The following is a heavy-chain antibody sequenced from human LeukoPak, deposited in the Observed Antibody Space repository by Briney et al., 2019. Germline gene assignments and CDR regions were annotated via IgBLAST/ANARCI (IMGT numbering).Heavy chain of an antibody. J-gene: IGHJ4*02. Sequence: AASVTVSRKASGYTFTSYAMHWVRQARAQKLEWMGWINAGNGNTKYSHKFQGRVTITRDTSASTAYMELSSLRSEDTAVYYCATVTTNTFDYWGQGTLVTVSS. V-gene: IGHV1-3*01. CDR2: INAGNGNT. D-gene: IGHD4-17*01. CDR3: ATVTTNTFDY. CDR1: GYTFTSYA.